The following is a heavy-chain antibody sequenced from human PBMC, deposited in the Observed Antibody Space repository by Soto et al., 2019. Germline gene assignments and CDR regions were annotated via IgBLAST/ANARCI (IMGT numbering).Heavy chain of an antibody. CDR3: ARGESYDSSGYFDP. D-gene: IGHD3-22*01. V-gene: IGHV4-30-4*01. CDR2: IYYSGST. J-gene: IGHJ5*02. Sequence: PSETLSLTCTVSGGSISSGDYYWSWIRQPPGKGLEWIGYIYYSGSTYYNPSLKSRVTISVDTSKNQFSLKLSSVTAADTAVYYCARGESYDSSGYFDPWGQGTLVTVS. CDR1: GGSISSGDYY.